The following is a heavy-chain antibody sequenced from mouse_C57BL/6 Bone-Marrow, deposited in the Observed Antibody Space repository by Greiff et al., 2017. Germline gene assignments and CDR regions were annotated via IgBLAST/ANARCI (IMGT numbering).Heavy chain of an antibody. J-gene: IGHJ2*01. CDR3: TRSLVYYGTNY. CDR2: IDPEDGET. CDR1: GFNIKDYY. Sequence: EVQLQQSGAELVKPGASVKLSCTASGFNIKDYYIHWVQQRTEQGLEWIGRIDPEDGETKSAPKFQDKATITADTSTNTAYLQLSSLKSEDTAVYYCTRSLVYYGTNYWGQGTTLTVSS. V-gene: IGHV14-2*01. D-gene: IGHD1-1*01.